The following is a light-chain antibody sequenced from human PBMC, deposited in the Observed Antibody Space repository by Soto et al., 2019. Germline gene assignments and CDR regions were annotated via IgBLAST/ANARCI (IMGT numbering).Light chain of an antibody. V-gene: IGKV3-15*01. CDR3: QQYNNWPPIT. Sequence: EIGMTQSPATLSVSPGERATLSCRASQSVSSNLAWYQQKPGQAPRLLIYGASTRATGIPARLSGSGSGTKFTLTISSLQSEDLAVYYCQQYNNWPPITFCQGTRLEIK. J-gene: IGKJ5*01. CDR1: QSVSSN. CDR2: GAS.